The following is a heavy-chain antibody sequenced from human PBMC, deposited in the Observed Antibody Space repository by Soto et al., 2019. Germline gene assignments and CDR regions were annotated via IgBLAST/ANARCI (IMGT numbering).Heavy chain of an antibody. CDR3: ARDHYDFWSGPGLGEFWFDP. J-gene: IGHJ5*02. V-gene: IGHV6-1*01. D-gene: IGHD3-3*01. CDR2: TYYRSKWYS. Sequence: SQTLSLTCAISGDSVSSNSAAWNWIRQSPSRGLEWLGRTYYRSKWYSDYAVSVKSRITINPDTSKNQFSLQLNSVTPEDTAVYYCARDHYDFWSGPGLGEFWFDPWGQGTLVTVSS. CDR1: GDSVSSNSAA.